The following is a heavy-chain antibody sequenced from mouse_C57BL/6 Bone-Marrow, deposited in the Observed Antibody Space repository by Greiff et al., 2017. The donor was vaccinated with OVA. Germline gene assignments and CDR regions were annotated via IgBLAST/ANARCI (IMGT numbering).Heavy chain of an antibody. V-gene: IGHV1-55*01. CDR3: ASSVITTVEGNFAMDY. Sequence: QVQLQQPGAELVKPGASVKMSCKASGYTFTSYWITWVKQRPGQGLEWIGDIYPGGGRTNYNEKFTSKATLTVDTSSSTAYMQFSSLTSEESAVYDFASSVITTVEGNFAMDYWGQGTSVTVSS. CDR2: IYPGGGRT. J-gene: IGHJ4*01. CDR1: GYTFTSYW. D-gene: IGHD1-1*01.